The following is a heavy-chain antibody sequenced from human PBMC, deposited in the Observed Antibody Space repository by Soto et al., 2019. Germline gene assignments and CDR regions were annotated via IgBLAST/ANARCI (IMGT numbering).Heavy chain of an antibody. D-gene: IGHD3-3*01. CDR1: GFTFSDYY. CDR3: AREPGAHYDFWSGSPDVYGMDV. J-gene: IGHJ6*02. V-gene: IGHV3-11*01. Sequence: GGSLRLSCAASGFTFSDYYMSWIRQAPGKGLEWVSYISSSGSTIYYADSVKGRFTISRDNAKNSLYLQMNSLRAEDTAVYYCAREPGAHYDFWSGSPDVYGMDVWGQGTTVTV. CDR2: ISSSGSTI.